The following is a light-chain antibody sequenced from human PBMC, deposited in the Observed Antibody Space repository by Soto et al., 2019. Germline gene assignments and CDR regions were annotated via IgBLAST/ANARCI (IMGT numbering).Light chain of an antibody. CDR3: SSYAGNNIFYV. Sequence: QSVLAQPPSASGSPGQSVTISCAGTSDDVGGYNFVSWYQQHPGKAPKLMIFEVSKRPSGVPDRFSGPKSGNTASLTVSGLQAEDEADYYCSSYAGNNIFYVFGTGTKVTV. CDR2: EVS. CDR1: SDDVGGYNF. J-gene: IGLJ1*01. V-gene: IGLV2-8*01.